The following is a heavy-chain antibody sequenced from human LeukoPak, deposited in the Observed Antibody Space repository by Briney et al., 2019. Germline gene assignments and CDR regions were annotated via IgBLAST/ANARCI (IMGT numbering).Heavy chain of an antibody. Sequence: GGSLRLSCAASGFTFSSYGMPWVRQAPGKGLEWVSAISGSGGSTYYADSVRGRFTLSRDNSKNTLFLQMNSLRAEDTAVYYCAKHVTTVLRSSMDVWGKGTTVTVSS. CDR1: GFTFSSYG. CDR2: ISGSGGST. J-gene: IGHJ6*03. D-gene: IGHD3-3*01. V-gene: IGHV3-23*01. CDR3: AKHVTTVLRSSMDV.